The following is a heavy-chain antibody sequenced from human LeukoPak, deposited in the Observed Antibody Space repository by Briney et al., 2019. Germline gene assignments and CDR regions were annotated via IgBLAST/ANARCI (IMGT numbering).Heavy chain of an antibody. Sequence: SETLSLTCTVSGGSISSSSYYWGWIRQPPGKGLEWIGSIYYSGSTSYNPSLKSRVTISVDTSKNQFSLKLSSVTAADTAVYYCARHEDTAMVVDYWGQGTLVTVSS. V-gene: IGHV4-39*01. CDR2: IYYSGST. CDR1: GGSISSSSYY. J-gene: IGHJ4*02. CDR3: ARHEDTAMVVDY. D-gene: IGHD5-18*01.